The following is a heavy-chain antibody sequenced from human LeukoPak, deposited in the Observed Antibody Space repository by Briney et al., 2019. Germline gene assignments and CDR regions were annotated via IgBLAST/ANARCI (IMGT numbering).Heavy chain of an antibody. CDR3: ARGLNYYGSGSLLDYGMDV. Sequence: GGSLRLSCGASGFTFNGYPMHWVRQAPGKGLECVSGISSDGGSTYYSNSVKGRFTISRDNSKNTVYLQMGSLRAEDMAVYYCARGLNYYGSGSLLDYGMDVWGQGTTVTVS. J-gene: IGHJ6*02. CDR1: GFTFNGYP. D-gene: IGHD3-10*01. CDR2: ISSDGGST. V-gene: IGHV3-64*01.